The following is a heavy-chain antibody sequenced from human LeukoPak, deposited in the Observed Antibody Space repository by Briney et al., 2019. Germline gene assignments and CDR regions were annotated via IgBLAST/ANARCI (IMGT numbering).Heavy chain of an antibody. J-gene: IGHJ6*03. D-gene: IGHD5-24*01. CDR2: ISSSSSYR. CDR3: ARRWLQSWGMDV. V-gene: IGHV3-21*01. Sequence: GGSLRLSCAASGFTFSSYSMNWVRQAPGKGLEWVSSISSSSSYRYYADSVKGRFTISRDNAKNSLYLQMNSLRAEDTAVYYCARRWLQSWGMDVWGKGTTVTISS. CDR1: GFTFSSYS.